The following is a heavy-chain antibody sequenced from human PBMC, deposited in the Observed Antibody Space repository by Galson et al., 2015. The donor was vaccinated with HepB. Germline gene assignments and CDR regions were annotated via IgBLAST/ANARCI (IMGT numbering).Heavy chain of an antibody. D-gene: IGHD6-13*01. CDR1: GFTFSSYA. V-gene: IGHV3-23*01. J-gene: IGHJ5*02. CDR3: ARAARGIVAGGTQKTNWFDP. CDR2: ISGSGGST. Sequence: SLRLSCAASGFTFSSYAMSWVRQAPGKGLEWISTISGSGGSTNYADSVKGRFTFSRDNSKNTLYLQMNSLRDDDTAVYYCARAARGIVAGGTQKTNWFDPWGQGTLVTVSS.